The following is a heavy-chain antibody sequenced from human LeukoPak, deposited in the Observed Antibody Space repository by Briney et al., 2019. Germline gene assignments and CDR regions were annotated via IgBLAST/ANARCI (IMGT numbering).Heavy chain of an antibody. CDR2: ICYDGSNK. CDR3: ARGTRILTGYYFDY. J-gene: IGHJ4*02. V-gene: IGHV3-33*08. D-gene: IGHD3-9*01. CDR1: GLTFSSYA. Sequence: GGSLRLSCAASGLTFSSYAMHWVRQAPGKGLEWVAVICYDGSNKYYADSVKGRFTISRDNSKNTLYPQMNSLRAEDTAVYYCARGTRILTGYYFDYWGQGTLVTVSS.